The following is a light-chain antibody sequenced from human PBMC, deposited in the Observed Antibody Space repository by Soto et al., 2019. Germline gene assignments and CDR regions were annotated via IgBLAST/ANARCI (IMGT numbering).Light chain of an antibody. Sequence: DIQMTQSPSSVSASVGDRGSVTSRARQTISSWLAWYQQKPGKAPKLLIYKASTLKSGVPSRFSGSGSGTEFTLTISSLQPDDFATYYCQHYNSYSEAFGQGTKVDIK. CDR2: KAS. CDR3: QHYNSYSEA. V-gene: IGKV1-5*03. CDR1: QTISSW. J-gene: IGKJ1*01.